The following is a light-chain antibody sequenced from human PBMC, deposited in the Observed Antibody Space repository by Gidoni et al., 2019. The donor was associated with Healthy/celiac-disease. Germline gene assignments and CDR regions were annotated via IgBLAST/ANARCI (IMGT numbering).Light chain of an antibody. CDR3: QQYNNWPPYT. CDR1: QSVSSN. V-gene: IGKV3-15*01. J-gene: IGKJ2*01. CDR2: GAS. Sequence: EIVMTQSPATLSVSPGERATLSCRASQSVSSNLAWYQQKPGQPPRLLIYGASTRATGIPATFSGSGSGTEFTLTISSLQSEDFAVYYCQQYNNWPPYTFGQGTKLEIK.